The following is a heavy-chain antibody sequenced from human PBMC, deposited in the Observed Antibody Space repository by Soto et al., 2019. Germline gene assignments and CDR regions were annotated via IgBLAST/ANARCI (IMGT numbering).Heavy chain of an antibody. Sequence: SETLSLTCTVSGGSISSSSYYWGWIRQPPGKGLEWIGSIYYSGSTYYNPSLKIRVTFSVDTSKNHFSLKLGSVTAADLAVYYCARLGVLYYYYMDVWGKGTTVTVSS. CDR3: ARLGVLYYYYMDV. CDR1: GGSISSSSYY. CDR2: IYYSGST. V-gene: IGHV4-39*01. J-gene: IGHJ6*03.